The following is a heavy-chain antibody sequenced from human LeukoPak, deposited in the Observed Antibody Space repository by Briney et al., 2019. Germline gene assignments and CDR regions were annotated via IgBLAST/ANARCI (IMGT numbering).Heavy chain of an antibody. CDR2: ISAYNGNT. V-gene: IGHV1-18*01. Sequence: ASVKVSCKASGYTFTNYGISWVRQAPGQGLEWMGWISAYNGNTNYAQKFQGRVTMTTDTSTTTAYMDLRSLRSDDTAVYYCARDSYDTTLKIDYCAQVTLVTVAS. J-gene: IGHJ4*02. D-gene: IGHD3-10*01. CDR3: ARDSYDTTLKIDY. CDR1: GYTFTNYG.